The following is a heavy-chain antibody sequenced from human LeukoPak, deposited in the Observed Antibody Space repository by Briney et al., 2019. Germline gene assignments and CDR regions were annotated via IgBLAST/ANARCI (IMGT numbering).Heavy chain of an antibody. CDR1: GFTFSSYA. CDR3: ARRTNPEAVAGTDPFDY. V-gene: IGHV3-23*01. Sequence: RGSLRLSCAASGFTFSSYAISWVRQAPGKGLEWVSAISGSGGSTYYADSVKGRFTISRDNSKNTLYLQMNSLRAEDTAVYYCARRTNPEAVAGTDPFDYWGQGTLVTVSS. J-gene: IGHJ4*02. CDR2: ISGSGGST. D-gene: IGHD6-19*01.